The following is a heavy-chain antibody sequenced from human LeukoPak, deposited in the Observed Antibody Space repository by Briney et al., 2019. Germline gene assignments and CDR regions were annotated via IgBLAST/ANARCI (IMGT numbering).Heavy chain of an antibody. D-gene: IGHD2-2*02. Sequence: GGSLRLSCATSGFTFSDYGMHWVRQAPGKGLEWVAFIRYDGSNKLYADSVKGRFTISRDNSKNTLYLQMNSLRAEDTAVYYCAKDRCSSTSCYIDPSHYYGSGSLFDYWGQGTLVTVSS. J-gene: IGHJ4*02. V-gene: IGHV3-30*02. CDR3: AKDRCSSTSCYIDPSHYYGSGSLFDY. CDR1: GFTFSDYG. CDR2: IRYDGSNK.